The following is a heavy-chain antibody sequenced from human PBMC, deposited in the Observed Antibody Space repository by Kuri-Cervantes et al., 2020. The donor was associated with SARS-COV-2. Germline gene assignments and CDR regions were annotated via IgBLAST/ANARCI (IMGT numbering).Heavy chain of an antibody. V-gene: IGHV3-23*01. Sequence: GESLKISCAASGFTFSTYAMSWVRQAPGKGLEWVSAISRSGTYYADSVKGRFTISRDNSKNTLYLQMNSLRAEDTAVYYCAKVSDSMTTVTTLGVWGQGTLGTVSS. J-gene: IGHJ4*02. CDR3: AKVSDSMTTVTTLGV. CDR1: GFTFSTYA. D-gene: IGHD4-17*01. CDR2: ISRSGT.